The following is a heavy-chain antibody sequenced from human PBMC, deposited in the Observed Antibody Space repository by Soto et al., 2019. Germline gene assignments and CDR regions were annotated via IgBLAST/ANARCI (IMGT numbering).Heavy chain of an antibody. CDR3: ARSWQQLPPGDAFDI. D-gene: IGHD6-13*01. J-gene: IGHJ3*02. V-gene: IGHV3-11*01. CDR1: GFTFSDYY. CDR2: TSSSGSTI. Sequence: GGSLRLSCAASGFTFSDYYMSWIRQAPGKGLEWVSYTSSSGSTIYYADSVKGRFTISRDNAKNSLYLQMNSLRAEDTAVYYCARSWQQLPPGDAFDIWGQGTMVTVSS.